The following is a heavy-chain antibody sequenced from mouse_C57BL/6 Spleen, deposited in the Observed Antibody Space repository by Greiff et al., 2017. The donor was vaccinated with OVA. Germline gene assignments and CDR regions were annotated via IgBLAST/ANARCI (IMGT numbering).Heavy chain of an antibody. D-gene: IGHD1-1*01. CDR3: ASTYCSSYGYAMDY. V-gene: IGHV1-72*01. J-gene: IGHJ4*01. CDR2: IDPNSGGT. CDR1: GYTFTSYW. Sequence: QVQLKQPGAELVKPGASVKLSCKASGYTFTSYWMHWVKQRPGRGLEWIGRIDPNSGGTKYTEKFKGKATLTVDTPSSTAYMQLSSLTSESSAVSVCASTYCSSYGYAMDYWGQGTSVTVSS.